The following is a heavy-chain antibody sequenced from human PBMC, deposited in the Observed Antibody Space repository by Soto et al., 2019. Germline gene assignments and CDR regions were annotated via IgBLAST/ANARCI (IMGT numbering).Heavy chain of an antibody. J-gene: IGHJ4*02. D-gene: IGHD3-22*01. Sequence: SETLSLTCTVSGGSISSGDYYWSWIRQHPGKGLEWIGYIYYSGSTHYSSSLKSRVTMSIDTSKNQFPLKLTSVTAADTAVYYCARLSSIDSSGYYLDYWGQGTLVTVSS. CDR1: GGSISSGDYY. CDR2: IYYSGST. CDR3: ARLSSIDSSGYYLDY. V-gene: IGHV4-31*03.